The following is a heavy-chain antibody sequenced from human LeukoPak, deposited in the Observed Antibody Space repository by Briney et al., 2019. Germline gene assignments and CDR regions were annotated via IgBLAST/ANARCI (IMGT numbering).Heavy chain of an antibody. CDR3: ARAMSTFGGVRNYFDS. CDR1: GFTFSGHN. CDR2: VSISSGTI. V-gene: IGHV3-48*04. Sequence: GGSLRLSCAASGFTFSGHNMNWVRQAPGKGLEWIAFVSISSGTIYYADSVNGRFRISRDNDKSSLDLETNSLRAEDTAVYYCARAMSTFGGVRNYFDSWGQGTLVTVSS. D-gene: IGHD3-16*01. J-gene: IGHJ4*02.